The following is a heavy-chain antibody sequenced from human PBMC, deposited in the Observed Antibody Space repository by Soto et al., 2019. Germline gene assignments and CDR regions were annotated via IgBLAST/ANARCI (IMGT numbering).Heavy chain of an antibody. CDR3: ARVGSKYDFWGCYYSYGMDV. J-gene: IGHJ6*02. V-gene: IGHV4-30-4*01. CDR1: GGSISSGDYY. Sequence: PSETLSLTCTVSGGSISSGDYYWSWIRQPPGKGLEWIGYIYYSGSTYYNPSLKSRVTISVDASKNQFSLKLSSVTAADTAVYYLARVGSKYDFWGCYYSYGMDVWGQGTTVTVSS. CDR2: IYYSGST. D-gene: IGHD3-3*01.